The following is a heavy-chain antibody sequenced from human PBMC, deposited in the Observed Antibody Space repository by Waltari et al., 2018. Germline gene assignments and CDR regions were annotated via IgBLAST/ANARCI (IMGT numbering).Heavy chain of an antibody. D-gene: IGHD3-22*01. CDR3: ASSHYDSSGYYLSD. Sequence: QVQLQQWGAGLLKPSETLSLTCAVYGGSFSGYYWSWIRQPPGKGLEWIGEINHSGSTNYNPALKGRVTISVDTSKNQFSLKLSSVTAADTAVYYCASSHYDSSGYYLSDWGQGTLVTVSS. CDR2: INHSGST. J-gene: IGHJ4*02. V-gene: IGHV4-34*01. CDR1: GGSFSGYY.